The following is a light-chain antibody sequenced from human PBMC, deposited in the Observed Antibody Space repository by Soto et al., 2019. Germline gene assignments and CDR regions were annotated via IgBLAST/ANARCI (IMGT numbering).Light chain of an antibody. Sequence: DIQMIQSPSTLSASVGDRVSITCRASQSISRQLAWYQQKPGKAPNLLIYQASNLETGVPSRFTGSGSGTEFTLTISSLQPDDLATYYCPQYQTYWTFGQGTKVEVK. J-gene: IGKJ1*01. CDR2: QAS. CDR3: PQYQTYWT. CDR1: QSISRQ. V-gene: IGKV1-5*03.